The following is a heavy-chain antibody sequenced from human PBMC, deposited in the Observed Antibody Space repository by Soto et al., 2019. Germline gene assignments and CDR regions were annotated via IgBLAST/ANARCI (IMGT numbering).Heavy chain of an antibody. CDR1: GYTFTSYA. D-gene: IGHD2-2*01. CDR2: INAGNGNT. Sequence: ASATVSCKASGYTFTSYAMHWVRQAPGQRLEWMGWINAGNGNTKYSQKFQGRVTITRDTSASTAYMELSSLRSEDTAVYYCARDLVVPAAAPAFDIWGQGTMVTVSS. V-gene: IGHV1-3*01. J-gene: IGHJ3*02. CDR3: ARDLVVPAAAPAFDI.